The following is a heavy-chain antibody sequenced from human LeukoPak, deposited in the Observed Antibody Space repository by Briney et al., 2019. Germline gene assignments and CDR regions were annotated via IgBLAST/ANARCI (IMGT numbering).Heavy chain of an antibody. CDR2: INPSGGST. Sequence: ASVKVSCKASGYTFTSYYIHWVRQAPGQGLEWIGIINPSGGSTSYANKFQGRVPMTRDTSTTTVYMQLSSLRSEDTAVYYCARTWNEGNSFDYWGQGTLVTVSS. J-gene: IGHJ4*02. CDR3: ARTWNEGNSFDY. V-gene: IGHV1-46*01. D-gene: IGHD1-1*01. CDR1: GYTFTSYY.